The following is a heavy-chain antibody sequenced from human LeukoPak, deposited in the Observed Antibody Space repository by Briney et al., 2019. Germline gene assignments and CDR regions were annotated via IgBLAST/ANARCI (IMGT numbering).Heavy chain of an antibody. J-gene: IGHJ4*02. CDR2: INHSKST. D-gene: IGHD3-16*01. CDR1: GGSFSGYY. Sequence: PAETLSLTCAVYGGSFSGYYWSWIRQPPGKGLEWIGEINHSKSTNYNPSLKSRVTISVDTSKNQFSLKLSSVTAADTAVYYCARWTGEKSYFDYWGQGTLVTVSS. V-gene: IGHV4-34*01. CDR3: ARWTGEKSYFDY.